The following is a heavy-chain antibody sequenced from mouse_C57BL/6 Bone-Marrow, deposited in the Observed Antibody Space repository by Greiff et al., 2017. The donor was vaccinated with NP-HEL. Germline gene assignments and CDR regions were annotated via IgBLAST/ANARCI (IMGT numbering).Heavy chain of an antibody. CDR3: ARHKLLCHEDWYFDV. CDR1: EYEFPSHD. CDR2: INSDGGST. D-gene: IGHD2-1*01. V-gene: IGHV5-2*01. Sequence: EVKLMESGGGLVQPGESLKLSCESNEYEFPSHDMSWVRKTPEKRLELVAAINSDGGSTYYPDTMERRFIISRDNTKKTLYLQMSSLRSEDTALYYCARHKLLCHEDWYFDVWGTGTTVTVSS. J-gene: IGHJ1*03.